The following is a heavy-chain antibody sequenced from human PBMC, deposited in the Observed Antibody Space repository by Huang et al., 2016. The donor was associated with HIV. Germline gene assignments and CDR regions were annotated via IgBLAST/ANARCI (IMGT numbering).Heavy chain of an antibody. J-gene: IGHJ4*02. CDR1: GFNFNNYD. Sequence: QVQLVQSGAEVKKPGASVKVSCKASGFNFNNYDFNWVRQGSGQGLEWMGWMNPKSGKTGYAQKFQGRVTITRNTSITTAYMELRSLRSEDTAVYYCARARGFLYDSTGYYSRYYFDSWGQGTLVTISS. CDR2: MNPKSGKT. CDR3: ARARGFLYDSTGYYSRYYFDS. D-gene: IGHD3-22*01. V-gene: IGHV1-8*03.